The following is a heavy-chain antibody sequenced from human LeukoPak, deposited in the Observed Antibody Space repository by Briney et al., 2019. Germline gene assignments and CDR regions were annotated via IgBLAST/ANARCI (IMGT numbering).Heavy chain of an antibody. D-gene: IGHD2-15*01. CDR3: ARDIASCTHTTCYDIRFDS. CDR1: GFTVSSNS. V-gene: IGHV3-53*01. CDR2: IYSDNT. Sequence: GGSLRLSCTVSGFTVSSNSMSWVRQAPGKGLEWVSFIYSDNTHYSDSVKGRFTISRDNSKNTLYLQMNSLRAEDTAVYYCARDIASCTHTTCYDIRFDSWGQGTLVTVSS. J-gene: IGHJ5*01.